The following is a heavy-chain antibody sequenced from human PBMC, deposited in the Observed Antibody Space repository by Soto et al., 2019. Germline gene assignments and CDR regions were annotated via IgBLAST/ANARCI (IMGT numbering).Heavy chain of an antibody. CDR3: ARAPDSSYCGGDCYPYAFDI. J-gene: IGHJ3*02. Sequence: PGGSLRLSCAASGFTFSDYYMIWIRQAPGKGLEWVSYISSSGSTIYYADSVKGRFTISRDNAKNSLYLQMNSLRAEDTAVYYCARAPDSSYCGGDCYPYAFDIWGQGTMVTVS. V-gene: IGHV3-11*01. CDR1: GFTFSDYY. CDR2: ISSSGSTI. D-gene: IGHD2-21*02.